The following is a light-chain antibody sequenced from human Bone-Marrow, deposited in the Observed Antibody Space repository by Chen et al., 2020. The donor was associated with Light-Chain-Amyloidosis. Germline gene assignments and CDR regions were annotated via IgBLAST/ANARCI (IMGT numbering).Light chain of an antibody. CDR2: WAS. CDR3: QQYYSVPIT. V-gene: IGKV4-1*01. CDR1: QSISGSDHTNY. Sequence: DIVMTQSPDSLAVSPGERATINCNSSQSISGSDHTNYLAWYQQKPGQPLKVLIYWASTRESGVPDRFSGSGSGTDFTLTISSLQTEDVAVYYCQQYYSVPITFGQGTRLEI. J-gene: IGKJ5*01.